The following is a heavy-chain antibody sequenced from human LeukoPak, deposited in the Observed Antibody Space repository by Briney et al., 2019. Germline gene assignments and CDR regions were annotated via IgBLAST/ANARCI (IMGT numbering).Heavy chain of an antibody. V-gene: IGHV3-48*02. CDR3: VRAGSGWYLDS. CDR1: GFTFSRYR. D-gene: IGHD6-19*01. CDR2: ISSGSSTM. Sequence: PGGSLRLSCAASGFTFSRYRMNWVRQAPGKGLEWVSYISSGSSTMFYADSVKGRFTISRDNAKNSLYLQMNSLGDEDTAVYYCVRAGSGWYLDSWGQGTLVTVSS. J-gene: IGHJ4*02.